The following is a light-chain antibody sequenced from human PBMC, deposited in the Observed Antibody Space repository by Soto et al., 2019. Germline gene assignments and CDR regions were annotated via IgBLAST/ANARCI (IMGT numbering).Light chain of an antibody. CDR2: GAS. J-gene: IGKJ5*01. V-gene: IGKV3-15*01. CDR3: QQYNNWSSIT. CDR1: QSVSSN. Sequence: EIVMTQSPATLSVSPGERATLFCRASQSVSSNLAWYQQKPGQAPRLLIYGASTRATGIPARFSGSGSGTEFTLTISSLQSEDFAVYYCQQYNNWSSITFGQGTRLEIK.